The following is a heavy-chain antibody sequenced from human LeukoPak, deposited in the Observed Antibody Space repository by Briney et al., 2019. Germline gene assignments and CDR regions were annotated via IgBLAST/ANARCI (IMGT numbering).Heavy chain of an antibody. CDR1: GFSVSNNY. J-gene: IGHJ3*02. V-gene: IGHV3-66*01. Sequence: GGSLRLSCVVSGFSVSNNYVSWVRQAPGKGLEWVSVIYSGNTIHYADSVKGRFTISRDNSRNTVYLQMNSLRAEDTAVYYCARDSLILFGIWGQGTMVTVSS. D-gene: IGHD3-10*01. CDR2: IYSGNTI. CDR3: ARDSLILFGI.